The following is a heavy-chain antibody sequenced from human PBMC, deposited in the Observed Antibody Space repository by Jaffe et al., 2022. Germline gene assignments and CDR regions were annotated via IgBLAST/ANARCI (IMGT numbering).Heavy chain of an antibody. CDR1: GFTFSSYW. CDR2: IKQDGSEK. D-gene: IGHD3-3*01. J-gene: IGHJ4*02. Sequence: EVQLVESGGGLVQPGGSLRLSCAASGFTFSSYWMSWVRQAPGKGLEWVANIKQDGSEKYYVDSVKGRFTISRDNAKNSLYLQMNSLRAEDTAVYYCAKRARDADVWSGYYRYYFDYWGQGTLVTVSS. CDR3: AKRARDADVWSGYYRYYFDY. V-gene: IGHV3-7*01.